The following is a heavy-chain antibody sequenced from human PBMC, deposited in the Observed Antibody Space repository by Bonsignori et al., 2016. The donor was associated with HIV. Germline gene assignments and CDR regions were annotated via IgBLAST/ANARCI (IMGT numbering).Heavy chain of an antibody. CDR3: ARDSAFYDFGMDV. CDR2: IYSDGRT. Sequence: EVQLVETGGGLIQPGGSLRLSCAASGFTVSSNYMSWVRQAPGKGLEWVSVIYSDGRTYYADSVKGRFTISRDNSKNTVYLQVNSLRAEDTAIYYCARDSAFYDFGMDVWARDHGHR. V-gene: IGHV3-53*02. J-gene: IGHJ6*01. D-gene: IGHD3-3*01. CDR1: GFTVSSNY.